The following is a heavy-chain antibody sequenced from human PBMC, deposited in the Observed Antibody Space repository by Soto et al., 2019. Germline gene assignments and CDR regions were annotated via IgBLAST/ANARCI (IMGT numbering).Heavy chain of an antibody. CDR2: FDPEDGET. CDR1: GYTLTELS. V-gene: IGHV1-24*01. J-gene: IGHJ4*02. CDR3: ATVGLDSSGWYLGIDY. D-gene: IGHD6-19*01. Sequence: ASVKVSCKVSGYTLTELSMHWVRQAPGKGLEWMGGFDPEDGETIYAQKFQGRVTMTEDTSTDTAYMELSSLRSEDTAVYYCATVGLDSSGWYLGIDYWGQGTLVTVSS.